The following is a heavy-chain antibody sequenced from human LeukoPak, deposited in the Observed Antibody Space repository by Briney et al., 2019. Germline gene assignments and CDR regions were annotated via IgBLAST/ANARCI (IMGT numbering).Heavy chain of an antibody. CDR2: IKQDESEE. CDR3: ARGNGGY. CDR1: GMTFSTYW. Sequence: GGSLRLSCAASGMTFSTYWMTWVRQAPGKGLEWVANIKQDESEEYYVDSVKGRFTISRDNAKNSLYLQMNRLRVEDTAVYYCARGNGGYWGQGTLVTVSS. J-gene: IGHJ4*02. D-gene: IGHD2-8*01. V-gene: IGHV3-7*01.